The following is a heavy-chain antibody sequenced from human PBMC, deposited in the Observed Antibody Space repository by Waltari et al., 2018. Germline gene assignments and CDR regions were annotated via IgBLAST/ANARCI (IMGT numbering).Heavy chain of an antibody. J-gene: IGHJ5*02. CDR3: ARDLGYCTGGVCYNWFDP. Sequence: QVQLQESGPGLVKPSETLSLTCAVSGYSISSGYYWGWIRQPPGKGLEWIGSIYHSGSTYDNPSLKSRVTISVDTSKNQFSLKLSSVTAADTAVYYCARDLGYCTGGVCYNWFDPWGQGTLVTVSS. CDR2: IYHSGST. V-gene: IGHV4-38-2*02. CDR1: GYSISSGYY. D-gene: IGHD2-8*02.